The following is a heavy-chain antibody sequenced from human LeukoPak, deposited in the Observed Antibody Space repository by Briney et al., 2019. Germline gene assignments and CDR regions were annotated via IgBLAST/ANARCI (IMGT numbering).Heavy chain of an antibody. J-gene: IGHJ4*02. D-gene: IGHD3-22*01. CDR3: AREGEGGDYYDSSGYYDY. CDR1: GGSISSYY. Sequence: PSETLSLTCTVSGGSISSYYWSWIRQPPGKGLEWIGYIYYSGSTDYNPSLKSRVTISVDTSKNQFSLKLSSVTAADTAVYYCAREGEGGDYYDSSGYYDYWGQGTLVTVSS. CDR2: IYYSGST. V-gene: IGHV4-59*01.